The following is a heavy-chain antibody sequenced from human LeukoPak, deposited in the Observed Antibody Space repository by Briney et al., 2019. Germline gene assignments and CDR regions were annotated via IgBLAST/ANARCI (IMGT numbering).Heavy chain of an antibody. CDR3: ARDQQLAYFDY. CDR2: ISSSGSTI. Sequence: GGSLRLSCAASGFTFSSYEMNWVRQAPGKGLERVSYISSSGSTIYYADSVKGRFTISRDNAKNSLYLQMNSLRAEDTAVYYCARDQQLAYFDYWGQGTLVTVSS. V-gene: IGHV3-48*03. D-gene: IGHD6-6*01. J-gene: IGHJ4*02. CDR1: GFTFSSYE.